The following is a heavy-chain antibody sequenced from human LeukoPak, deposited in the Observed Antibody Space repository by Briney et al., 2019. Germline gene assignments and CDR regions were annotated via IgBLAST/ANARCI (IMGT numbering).Heavy chain of an antibody. D-gene: IGHD6-13*01. V-gene: IGHV4-4*02. CDR1: GGSISSSNW. Sequence: PSGTLSLTCAVSGGSISSSNWWSWVRQPPGKGLEWIGEIYHSGSTNYNPFLKSRVTISVDKSKNQFSLKLSSVTAADTAVYYCARDGYSSSWYVPDYWGQGTLVTVSS. CDR2: IYHSGST. J-gene: IGHJ4*02. CDR3: ARDGYSSSWYVPDY.